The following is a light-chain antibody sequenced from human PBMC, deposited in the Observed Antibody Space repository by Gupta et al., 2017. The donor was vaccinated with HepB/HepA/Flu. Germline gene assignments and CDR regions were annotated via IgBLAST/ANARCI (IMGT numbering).Light chain of an antibody. Sequence: DIQMTQSPSSLSAFVGDRVSITCRASQGIGNFLGWYQQKPGKAPKRLIYAASSVQSGVPSRFSGSGSATEFTLTISSLQPEDFATYYCRQYARFPRPFGQGTKVEIQ. V-gene: IGKV1-17*01. CDR2: AAS. CDR3: RQYARFPRP. J-gene: IGKJ1*01. CDR1: QGIGNF.